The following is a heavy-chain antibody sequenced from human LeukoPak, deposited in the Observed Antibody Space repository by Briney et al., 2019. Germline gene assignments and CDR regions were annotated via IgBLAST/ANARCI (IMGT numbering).Heavy chain of an antibody. CDR2: ISGSGGST. V-gene: IGHV3-23*01. Sequence: GGSLRLSCAASGFTFSSYAMSWVRQAPGKGLEWVSAISGSGGSTYYADSVKGRFSISRDNAKNALYLQMNSLRAEDTAVFYCARDLSGSISRHFDYWGQGTLVTVSS. D-gene: IGHD2-15*01. CDR1: GFTFSSYA. J-gene: IGHJ4*02. CDR3: ARDLSGSISRHFDY.